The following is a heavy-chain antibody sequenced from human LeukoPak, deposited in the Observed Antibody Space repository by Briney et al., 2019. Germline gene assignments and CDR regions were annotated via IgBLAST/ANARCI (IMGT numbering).Heavy chain of an antibody. CDR1: GFTFSSYR. V-gene: IGHV3-21*01. J-gene: IGHJ4*02. CDR2: ISSSSSYI. CDR3: ARDRLAFDDGVDY. Sequence: PGGSLRLSCAASGFTFSSYRMNWVRQAPGKGLEWVSSISSSSSYIYYADTVKGRFTISRDNAKNSLYLQMISLRAEDTAVYYCARDRLAFDDGVDYWGQGTLVTVSS. D-gene: IGHD4-17*01.